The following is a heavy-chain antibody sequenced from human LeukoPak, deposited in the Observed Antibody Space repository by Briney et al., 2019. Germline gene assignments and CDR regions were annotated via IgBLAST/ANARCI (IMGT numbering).Heavy chain of an antibody. CDR1: RFTFSSYW. CDR2: IKKDGGEK. CDR3: ARAKEYYYYYMDV. V-gene: IGHV3-7*01. Sequence: PGGSLRLSCAASRFTFSSYWMTWVRQAPGKGLEWVVNIKKDGGEKVYVDSVKGRFTISRDNSKNTLYLQMNSLRAEDTAVYYCARAKEYYYYYMDVWGKGTTVTVSS. J-gene: IGHJ6*03.